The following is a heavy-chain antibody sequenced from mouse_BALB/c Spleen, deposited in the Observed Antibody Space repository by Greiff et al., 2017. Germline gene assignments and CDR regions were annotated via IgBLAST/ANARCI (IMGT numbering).Heavy chain of an antibody. V-gene: IGHV5-4*02. Sequence: EVKVVESGGGLVKPGGSLKLSCAASGFTFSDYYMYWVRQTPEKRLEWVATISDGGSYTYYPDSVKGRFTISRDNAKNNLYLQMSSLKSEDTAMYYCARMGTTGYYFDYWGQGTTLTVSS. CDR3: ARMGTTGYYFDY. J-gene: IGHJ2*01. CDR1: GFTFSDYY. CDR2: ISDGGSYT. D-gene: IGHD2-13*01.